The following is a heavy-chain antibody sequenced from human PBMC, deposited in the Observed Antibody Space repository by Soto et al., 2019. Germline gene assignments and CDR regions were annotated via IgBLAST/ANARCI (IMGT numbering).Heavy chain of an antibody. J-gene: IGHJ5*02. CDR3: AKERYYDFWSGYYNNWFDP. CDR1: GFTFSSYA. Sequence: GGSLRLSCAASGFTFSSYAMSWVRQAPGKGLEWVSAISGSGGSTYYADSVKGRFTISRDNSKNTLYLQMNSLRAEDTAVYYCAKERYYDFWSGYYNNWFDPWGQGTLVTVSS. D-gene: IGHD3-3*01. CDR2: ISGSGGST. V-gene: IGHV3-23*01.